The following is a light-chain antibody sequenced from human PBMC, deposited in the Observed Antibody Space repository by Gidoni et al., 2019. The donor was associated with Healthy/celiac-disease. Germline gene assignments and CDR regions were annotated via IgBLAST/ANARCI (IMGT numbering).Light chain of an antibody. Sequence: EIVLTQSPGTLSLSPGESATLSCRASQSVSSSYLAWYQQKPGQAPRLLIDGASSRATGIPDRFSGSGSGTDFTLTISRLEPEEFAVYYCRQYGSSPWTFGQGTKVEIK. CDR3: RQYGSSPWT. J-gene: IGKJ1*01. CDR1: QSVSSSY. CDR2: GAS. V-gene: IGKV3-20*01.